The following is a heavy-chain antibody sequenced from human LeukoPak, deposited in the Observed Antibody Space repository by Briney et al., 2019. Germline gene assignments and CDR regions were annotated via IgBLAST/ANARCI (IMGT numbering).Heavy chain of an antibody. CDR3: ARHPLYDTLTGSFDY. V-gene: IGHV5-51*01. J-gene: IGHJ4*02. CDR2: IYPGDSDT. CDR1: GYSFTSYW. D-gene: IGHD3-9*01. Sequence: LGESLKISCKGSGYSFTSYWIGWVRQMPRKGLEWMGIIYPGDSDTRYSPSFQGQVTISADKSISTAYLQWSSLKASDTAMYYCARHPLYDTLTGSFDYWGQGTLVTVSS.